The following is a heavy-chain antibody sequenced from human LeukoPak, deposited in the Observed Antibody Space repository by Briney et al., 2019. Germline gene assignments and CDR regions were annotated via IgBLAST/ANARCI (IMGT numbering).Heavy chain of an antibody. D-gene: IGHD5-12*01. Sequence: PGRSLRLSCAASGFTFNKFPMHWVRQAPGKGLEWMAAVSSDGNIKNYADSVKGRFTISRGNAKNSLYLQMNSLRAEDTAVYYCARVGGYDGVYYFDYWGQGTLVTVSS. V-gene: IGHV3-30-3*01. J-gene: IGHJ4*02. CDR3: ARVGGYDGVYYFDY. CDR1: GFTFNKFP. CDR2: VSSDGNIK.